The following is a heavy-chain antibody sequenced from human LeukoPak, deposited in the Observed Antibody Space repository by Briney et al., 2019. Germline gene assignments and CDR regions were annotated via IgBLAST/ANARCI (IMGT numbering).Heavy chain of an antibody. Sequence: GGSLRLSCAASGFTFSSYGMHWVRQAPGKGLEWVAVVSYDGTTKYYADSVKGRVTISRDNSKNMLYLQMNTLRPEDTAFYYCAKSGTKYSGSNFDYWGQGTLVTVSS. CDR3: AKSGTKYSGSNFDY. CDR2: VSYDGTTK. J-gene: IGHJ4*02. V-gene: IGHV3-30*18. D-gene: IGHD6-6*01. CDR1: GFTFSSYG.